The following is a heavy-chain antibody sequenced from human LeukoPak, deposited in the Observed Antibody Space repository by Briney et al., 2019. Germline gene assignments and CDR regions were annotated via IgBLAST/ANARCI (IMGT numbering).Heavy chain of an antibody. CDR2: IIPIFGTA. D-gene: IGHD6-13*01. CDR1: GDTFSSYA. CDR3: AREVAAASIPLKHDAFVI. V-gene: IGHV1-69*01. Sequence: GASVKVSCEAAGDTFSSYAISWVRQAPGQGLEWMGRIIPIFGTANSAQKFQGRVTITADEFTSTAYMELSSLRSEETAVYYCAREVAAASIPLKHDAFVIWGQWTMVTVSS. J-gene: IGHJ3*02.